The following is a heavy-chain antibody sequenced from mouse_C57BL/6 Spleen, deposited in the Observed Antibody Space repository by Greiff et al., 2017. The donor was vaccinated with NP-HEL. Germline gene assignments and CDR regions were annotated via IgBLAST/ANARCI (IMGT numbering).Heavy chain of an antibody. J-gene: IGHJ2*01. V-gene: IGHV1-78*01. D-gene: IGHD1-1*01. CDR2: IYPRDGST. Sequence: VQLQQSDAELVKPGASVKISCKVSGYTFTDHTIHWMKQRPEQGLEWIGYIYPRDGSTKYNEKFKGKATLTAEKSSSTAYMQLTSLTSADSAVYLCARYVTTVPYYFDYWGQGTTLTGSS. CDR3: ARYVTTVPYYFDY. CDR1: GYTFTDHT.